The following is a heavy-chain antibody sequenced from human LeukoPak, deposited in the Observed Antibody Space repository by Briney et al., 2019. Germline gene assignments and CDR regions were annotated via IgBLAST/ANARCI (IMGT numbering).Heavy chain of an antibody. CDR2: IKADGSGT. Sequence: GGALRLSCAASGFTIGPYAMYWVRQGPGRGLEWVSVIKADGSGTFYADSVRARFTTSRDNSKNSLYLQMNSLTSEDTASYYCATWAFYHNLDVWGQGTTVIVSS. V-gene: IGHV3-43*02. D-gene: IGHD1-1*01. J-gene: IGHJ6*02. CDR3: ATWAFYHNLDV. CDR1: GFTIGPYA.